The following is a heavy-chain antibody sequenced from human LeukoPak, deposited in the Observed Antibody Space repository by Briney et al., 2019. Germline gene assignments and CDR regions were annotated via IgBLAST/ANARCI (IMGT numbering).Heavy chain of an antibody. V-gene: IGHV1-46*01. CDR3: ARVDVTFGLIGDY. CDR2: INPSDGST. Sequence: ASXXVSCKASGYTFSSYFMHWVRQAPGQGLEWMGIINPSDGSTSYARELQGRVTMTRDTSTGTVYMELSGLRSEDTAVYYCARVDVTFGLIGDYWGQGTLVTVSS. D-gene: IGHD2-21*02. J-gene: IGHJ4*02. CDR1: GYTFSSYF.